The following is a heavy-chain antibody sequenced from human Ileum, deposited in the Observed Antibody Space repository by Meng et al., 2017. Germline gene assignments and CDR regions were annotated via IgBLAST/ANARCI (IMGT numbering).Heavy chain of an antibody. CDR2: IYTSGST. D-gene: IGHD2-15*01. Sequence: SETLSLTCTVSGGSISSGSYYWSWIRQPAGKGLEWIGRIYTSGSTNYNPSLKSLVTISVDTSKNQFSLKLSSVTAADTAVYYCAAMLGYCSGGSCYEDLWGQGTLVTVSS. J-gene: IGHJ4*02. V-gene: IGHV4-61*02. CDR3: AAMLGYCSGGSCYEDL. CDR1: GGSISSGSYY.